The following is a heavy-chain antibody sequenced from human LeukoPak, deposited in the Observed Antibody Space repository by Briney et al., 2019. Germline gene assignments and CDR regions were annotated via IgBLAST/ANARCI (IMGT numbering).Heavy chain of an antibody. CDR3: ARDSGRYLLGAFDI. J-gene: IGHJ3*02. CDR2: IYSGGST. CDR1: GFSLSNYW. V-gene: IGHV3-66*01. D-gene: IGHD1-26*01. Sequence: GGSLRLSCAASGFSLSNYWMNWVRQAPGEGREGVSVIYSGGSTYYADSVKGRFTISRDNSKTTLYLQMNSLRGDDTAVYYCARDSGRYLLGAFDIWGQGTMVTVSS.